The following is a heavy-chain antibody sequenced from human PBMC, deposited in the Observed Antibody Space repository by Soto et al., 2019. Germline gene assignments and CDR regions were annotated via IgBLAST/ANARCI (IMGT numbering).Heavy chain of an antibody. Sequence: QVQLVQSGAEVKKPVASVKVSCKASGYTFTGYYMHWVRQAPGQGLEWMGWINPNSGGTNYAQKIQGRVTMTRDTYISTAYMELCRLRYDDTAVYYCARDNLSYEGNGLDPWGQGTLVTVSS. CDR1: GYTFTGYY. J-gene: IGHJ5*02. V-gene: IGHV1-2*02. D-gene: IGHD3-22*01. CDR3: ARDNLSYEGNGLDP. CDR2: INPNSGGT.